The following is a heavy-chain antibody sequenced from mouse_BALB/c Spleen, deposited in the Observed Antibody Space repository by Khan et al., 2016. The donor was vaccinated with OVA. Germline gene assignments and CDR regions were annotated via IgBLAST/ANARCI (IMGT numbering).Heavy chain of an antibody. Sequence: EVQLQESGGGLVQPGGSRKLSCAASGFTFSSFGMHWVRQAPEKGLEWVAYIGSDSNSIYYADTVKGRFTISRDNPKNSLVLQMTSLRSEDTAMYDRASSRYWSWFASWGQGTLVTVSS. CDR3: ASSRYWSWFAS. CDR2: IGSDSNSI. J-gene: IGHJ3*01. D-gene: IGHD2-12*01. V-gene: IGHV5-17*02. CDR1: GFTFSSFG.